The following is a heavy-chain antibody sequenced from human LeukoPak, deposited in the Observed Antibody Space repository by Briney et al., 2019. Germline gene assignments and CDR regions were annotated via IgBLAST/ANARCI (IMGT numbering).Heavy chain of an antibody. V-gene: IGHV3-33*01. CDR3: ARELEGWYSSSWWNYYYYGMDV. CDR1: GFTFSSYG. CDR2: IWYDGSNK. D-gene: IGHD6-13*01. J-gene: IGHJ6*02. Sequence: TGGSLRLSCAASGFTFSSYGMHWVRQAPGKGLEWVAVIWYDGSNKYYADSVKGRFTISRDNSKNTLYLQMNSLRAEDTAVYYCARELEGWYSSSWWNYYYYGMDVCGQGTTVTVSS.